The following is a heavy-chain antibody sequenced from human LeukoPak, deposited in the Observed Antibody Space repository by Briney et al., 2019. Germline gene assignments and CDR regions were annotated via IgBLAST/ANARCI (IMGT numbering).Heavy chain of an antibody. Sequence: GGSLRLSCAASGFSFSNTWMNWIRLAPGKGLEWVGRVKSKSDGGTAEYAAPVKGRFTISRDDSKSTPYVEMSSLKIEDTALYYCTPGGKDYVHWGQGTLVTVSS. J-gene: IGHJ4*02. V-gene: IGHV3-15*07. D-gene: IGHD4-17*01. CDR2: VKSKSDGGTA. CDR1: GFSFSNTW. CDR3: TPGGKDYVH.